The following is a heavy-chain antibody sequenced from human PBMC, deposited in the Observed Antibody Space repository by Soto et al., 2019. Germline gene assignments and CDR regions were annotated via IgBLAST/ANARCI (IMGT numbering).Heavy chain of an antibody. V-gene: IGHV3-33*01. J-gene: IGHJ4*02. Sequence: QVQLVESGGGVVQPGRSLRLSCAASGFTFSSYGMHWVRQAPGKGLEWVAVIWYDGSNKYYADSVKGRFTISRDNSKNTLYLQMNSLRAEDTAVYYCARDLSFVAAAGSFDYWGQGTLVTVSS. D-gene: IGHD6-13*01. CDR2: IWYDGSNK. CDR1: GFTFSSYG. CDR3: ARDLSFVAAAGSFDY.